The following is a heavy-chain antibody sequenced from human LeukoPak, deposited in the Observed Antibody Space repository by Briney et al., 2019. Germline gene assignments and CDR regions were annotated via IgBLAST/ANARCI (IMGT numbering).Heavy chain of an antibody. CDR2: INPSGGST. V-gene: IGHV1-46*01. D-gene: IGHD3-10*01. CDR1: GYTFTSYY. CDR3: ARGGVVRGVIRLLAAFDI. J-gene: IGHJ3*02. Sequence: ASVKVSCKASGYTFTSYYMHWVRQAPGQGLEWMGIINPSGGSTSYAQKFQGRVTMTRDTSTSTVYMELSSLRSEDTAVYYCARGGVVRGVIRLLAAFDIWGQGTMVTVSS.